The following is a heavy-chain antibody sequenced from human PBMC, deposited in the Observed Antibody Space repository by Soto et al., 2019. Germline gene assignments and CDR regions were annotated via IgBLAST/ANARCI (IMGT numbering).Heavy chain of an antibody. CDR3: SADLLSGTTTFDY. CDR2: IVVSSGNT. D-gene: IGHD3-10*01. J-gene: IGHJ4*02. CDR1: GFTVTSSA. Sequence: GASVKVSCKASGFTVTSSAMQWVRQARGQRLERIGWIVVSSGNTNYAQKFQERVTITRDMSTRTSYMDPSSLRSEDTAMYYCSADLLSGTTTFDYWGQGTRVTV. V-gene: IGHV1-58*02.